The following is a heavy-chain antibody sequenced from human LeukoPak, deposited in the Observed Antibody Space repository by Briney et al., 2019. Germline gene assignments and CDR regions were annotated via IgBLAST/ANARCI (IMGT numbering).Heavy chain of an antibody. D-gene: IGHD3-10*02. J-gene: IGHJ6*04. Sequence: GGSLRLSCAASGFTFSSYEMHWVRQAPGKGLEWVSYISSSGSTIYYADSVKGRFTISRDNAKNSLYLQMNSLRAEDTAVYYCAELGITMIGGVWGKGTTVTISS. CDR2: ISSSGSTI. CDR1: GFTFSSYE. V-gene: IGHV3-48*03. CDR3: AELGITMIGGV.